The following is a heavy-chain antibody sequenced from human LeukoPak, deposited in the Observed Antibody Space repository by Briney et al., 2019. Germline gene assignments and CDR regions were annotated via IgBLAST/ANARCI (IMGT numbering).Heavy chain of an antibody. V-gene: IGHV4-61*02. J-gene: IGHJ4*02. CDR2: IYTGGNT. D-gene: IGHD3-3*01. Sequence: SETLSLTCTVSGDSISYGSYYWSWIRQPAGKGLEWIGRIYTGGNTNYNPSLKSRVTISVDTSKNQFSLELSSVTAADTAVYYCARGSPIFGVVIGLWGQGTLVTVSS. CDR3: ARGSPIFGVVIGL. CDR1: GDSISYGSYY.